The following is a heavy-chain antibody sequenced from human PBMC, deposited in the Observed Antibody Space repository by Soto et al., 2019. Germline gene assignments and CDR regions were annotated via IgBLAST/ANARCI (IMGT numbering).Heavy chain of an antibody. CDR2: ISTSGDAM. D-gene: IGHD2-21*01. CDR1: GFTFSNYE. J-gene: IGHJ4*02. Sequence: EVQLVESGGGLVQPGGSLRLSCAASGFTFSNYEWNWVRQAPGKGLEWIPYISTSGDAMYYADSVKGRFAVSRDNTMNSLYLQMNSLRAEDTAAYYCARESIGCGGDCLDYWGQGTLVTVSS. V-gene: IGHV3-48*03. CDR3: ARESIGCGGDCLDY.